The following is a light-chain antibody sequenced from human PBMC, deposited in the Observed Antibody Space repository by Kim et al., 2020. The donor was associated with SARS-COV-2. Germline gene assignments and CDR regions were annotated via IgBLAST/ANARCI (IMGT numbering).Light chain of an antibody. CDR2: VDN. J-gene: IGLJ1*01. CDR3: AAWDASLNGYV. V-gene: IGLV1-44*01. CDR1: SANIGRNT. Sequence: GQTVTIACSASSANIGRNTVNWYQQLQGTAPNLLIYVDNQRPSEVPDRFSGSKSGTSASMAISGLQSEDEADYDCAAWDASLNGYVFGNGTKVTVL.